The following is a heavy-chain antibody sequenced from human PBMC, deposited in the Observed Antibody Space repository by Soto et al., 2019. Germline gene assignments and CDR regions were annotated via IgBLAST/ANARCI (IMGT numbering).Heavy chain of an antibody. V-gene: IGHV1-69*01. CDR3: ARSQGSSTSLEIYYYYYYGMDV. CDR1: GGTFSSYA. CDR2: IIPISDTT. Sequence: QVQLVQSGAEVKKPGSSVKVSCKASGGTFSSYAISWVRQAPGQGLEWMGGIIPISDTTNYAQKFQGRVTITADESTSKAYMELSSQRSEDTAVYYCARSQGSSTSLEIYYYYYYGMDVWGQGTTVTVSS. D-gene: IGHD2-2*01. J-gene: IGHJ6*02.